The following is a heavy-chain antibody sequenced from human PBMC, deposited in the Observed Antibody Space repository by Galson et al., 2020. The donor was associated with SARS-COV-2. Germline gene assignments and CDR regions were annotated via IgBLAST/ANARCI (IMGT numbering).Heavy chain of an antibody. D-gene: IGHD3-22*01. Sequence: GGSLRLSCAASGFTFSSYAMHWVRQAPGKGLEWAAVISYDGSNKYYADSVKGRFTISRDNSKNTLYLQMNSLRAEDTAVYYCAREPITMIVVVISYWYFDLWGRGTLVTVSS. J-gene: IGHJ2*01. CDR1: GFTFSSYA. CDR3: AREPITMIVVVISYWYFDL. V-gene: IGHV3-30*04. CDR2: ISYDGSNK.